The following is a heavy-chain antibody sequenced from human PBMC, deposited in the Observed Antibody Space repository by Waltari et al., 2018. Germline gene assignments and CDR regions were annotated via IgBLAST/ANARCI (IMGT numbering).Heavy chain of an antibody. Sequence: EVQLLESGGGLVQPGGSLRLSCAASGFTFSSYSMTWVRQGPGKGLEWVSYISSSSSTIYDVDFLTGRFTISRDNAMHSLYLQMNSLRAEDTAAYYCARLLDWGQGTLVTVSS. CDR3: ARLLD. CDR2: ISSSSSTI. J-gene: IGHJ4*02. D-gene: IGHD2-21*01. CDR1: GFTFSSYS. V-gene: IGHV3-48*01.